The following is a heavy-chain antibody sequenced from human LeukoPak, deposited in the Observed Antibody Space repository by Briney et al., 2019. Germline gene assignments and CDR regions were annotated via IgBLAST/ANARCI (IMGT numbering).Heavy chain of an antibody. CDR2: IGNNGGGI. V-gene: IGHV3-23*01. D-gene: IGHD2/OR15-2a*01. CDR3: ARGGLSIMGY. J-gene: IGHJ4*02. CDR1: GFTFSTYT. Sequence: PGGSLRLSCAASGFTFSTYTMYWVRHPPGKRLEWVSIIGNNGGGIHYADSVRGRFTISRDNAKNSLDLQMNSLRAEDTAVYFCARGGLSIMGYWGQGTLVTVSS.